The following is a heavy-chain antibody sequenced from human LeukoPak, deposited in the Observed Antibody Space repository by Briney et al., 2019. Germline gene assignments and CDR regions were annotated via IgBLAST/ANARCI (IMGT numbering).Heavy chain of an antibody. V-gene: IGHV4-61*02. CDR3: ASTTAMATHDAFDI. CDR2: IYTSGST. CDR1: GGSISSGSYY. Sequence: SETLSLTCTVSGGSISSGSYYWSWIRQPAGKGLEWIGRIYTSGSTNYNPSLKSRVTMSVDMSKNQFSLKLSSVTAADTAVYYCASTTAMATHDAFDIWGQGTMVTVSS. D-gene: IGHD5-18*01. J-gene: IGHJ3*02.